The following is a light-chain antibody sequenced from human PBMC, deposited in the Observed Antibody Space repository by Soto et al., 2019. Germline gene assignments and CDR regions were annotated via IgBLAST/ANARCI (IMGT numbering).Light chain of an antibody. V-gene: IGKV1-39*01. Sequence: DIQMTQSPSSLSASVGDRVTITFRASQSISSYLNWYQQKPGKAPKLLIYAASSLRSGVPSRFSGSGSGTDFTLTISSLQPEDFATYYCQQSYSTLWTFGQGTKVDIK. CDR2: AAS. CDR3: QQSYSTLWT. CDR1: QSISSY. J-gene: IGKJ1*01.